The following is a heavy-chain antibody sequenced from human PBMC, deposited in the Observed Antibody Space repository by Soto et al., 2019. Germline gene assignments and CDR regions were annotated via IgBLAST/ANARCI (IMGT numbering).Heavy chain of an antibody. V-gene: IGHV3-48*01. CDR3: ARDSDDSSGYYLLGVYYFDY. D-gene: IGHD3-22*01. CDR2: ISSSSSTI. Sequence: EVQLVESGGGLVQPGGSLRLSCAASGFTFSSYSMNWVRQAPGKGLEWVSYISSSSSTIYYADSVKGRFTISRDNAKNSLYLQMNSLRAEDTAVYYCARDSDDSSGYYLLGVYYFDYWGQGTLVTVCS. CDR1: GFTFSSYS. J-gene: IGHJ4*02.